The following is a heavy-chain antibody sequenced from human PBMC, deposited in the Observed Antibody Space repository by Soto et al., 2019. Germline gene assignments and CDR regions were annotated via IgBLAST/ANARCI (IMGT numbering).Heavy chain of an antibody. Sequence: EVQLLESGGGLVQPGGSLRLSCAASGFTFSSYAMSWVRQAPGKGLEWVSAISGSGGSTYYADSVKGRFTIPRDNSKNTLYLQMNSLRAEDTAAYSCVKVQTGGYYHLGYWGKGTLVTVSS. CDR2: ISGSGGST. D-gene: IGHD3-22*01. V-gene: IGHV3-23*01. CDR3: VKVQTGGYYHLGY. J-gene: IGHJ4*02. CDR1: GFTFSSYA.